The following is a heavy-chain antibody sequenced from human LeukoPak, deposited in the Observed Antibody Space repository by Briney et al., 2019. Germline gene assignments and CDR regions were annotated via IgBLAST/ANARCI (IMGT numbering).Heavy chain of an antibody. CDR2: IYYSGST. CDR1: GGSISRYY. V-gene: IGHV4-59*01. Sequence: SETLSLTCTVSGGSISRYYWSWIRQPPGKGLEWIGYIYYSGSTNYNPSLKSRATISVDTSKNQFSLKLSSVTAADTAVYYCARVPGYSSGWYPVDWGQGTLVTVSS. J-gene: IGHJ4*02. D-gene: IGHD6-19*01. CDR3: ARVPGYSSGWYPVD.